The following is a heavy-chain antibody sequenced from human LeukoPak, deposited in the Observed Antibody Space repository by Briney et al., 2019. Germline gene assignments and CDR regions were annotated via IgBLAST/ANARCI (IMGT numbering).Heavy chain of an antibody. Sequence: SETLSLTCTVSGGSISSSSYYWGWIRQPPGKGLEWIGSIYYSGSTYYNPSLKSRVTISVDTSKNQFSLKLSSVTAADTAVYYCARHDSQYCSGGSCYSGLGYYGMDVWGQGTTVTVSS. CDR1: GGSISSSSYY. J-gene: IGHJ6*02. V-gene: IGHV4-39*01. CDR2: IYYSGST. CDR3: ARHDSQYCSGGSCYSGLGYYGMDV. D-gene: IGHD2-15*01.